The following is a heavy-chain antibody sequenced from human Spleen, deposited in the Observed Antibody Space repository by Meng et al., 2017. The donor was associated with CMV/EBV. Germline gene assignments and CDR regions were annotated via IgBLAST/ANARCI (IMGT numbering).Heavy chain of an antibody. V-gene: IGHV5-51*01. J-gene: IGHJ4*02. CDR1: RHTFSNYW. Sequence: GESLKISCRGSRHTFSNYWIGWVRQMPGKGLEWMGIIYPGDSDTRYSPSFQGQVTMSADKSVTTAYLQWSSLKASDTAMYYCAKLSGEMAAHYWGQGTLVTVSS. CDR2: IYPGDSDT. D-gene: IGHD5-24*01. CDR3: AKLSGEMAAHY.